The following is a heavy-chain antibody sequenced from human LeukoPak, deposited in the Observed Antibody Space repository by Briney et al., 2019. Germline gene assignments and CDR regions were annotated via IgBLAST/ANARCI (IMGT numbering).Heavy chain of an antibody. CDR1: GGTFSSYA. V-gene: IGHV1-69*13. CDR3: ARDCSSTSCFNWFDP. CDR2: IIPIFGTA. D-gene: IGHD2-2*01. Sequence: SVNVSCKASGGTFSSYAISWVRQAPGQRRGWRGGIIPIFGTANSAQTFQGRVSITADESTSTAYMELSSLRSEDTAVYYCARDCSSTSCFNWFDPWGQGTLVTASS. J-gene: IGHJ5*02.